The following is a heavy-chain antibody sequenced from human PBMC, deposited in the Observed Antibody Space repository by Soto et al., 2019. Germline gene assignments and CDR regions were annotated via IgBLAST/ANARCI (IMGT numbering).Heavy chain of an antibody. J-gene: IGHJ4*02. D-gene: IGHD3-9*01. CDR1: GGSFSGYY. CDR2: INHRGST. Sequence: PSETLSLTCAVYGGSFSGYYWSWIRQYPGKGLEWIAEINHRGSTNYNPSLKSRVTMSVDTSKNQFSLKLSSVTAADTAVYYCARVRYYDILTGYYFDYWGQGTLVTVSS. CDR3: ARVRYYDILTGYYFDY. V-gene: IGHV4-34*01.